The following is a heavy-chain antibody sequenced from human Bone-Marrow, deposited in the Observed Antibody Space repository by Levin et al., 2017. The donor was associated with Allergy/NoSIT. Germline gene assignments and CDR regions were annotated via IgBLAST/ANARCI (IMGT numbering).Heavy chain of an antibody. V-gene: IGHV1-18*01. CDR3: ARDPLGALERGNFDY. J-gene: IGHJ4*02. Sequence: ASVKVSCKASGYTFTSYGISWVRQAPGQGLEWMGWISAYNGNTNYAQKLQGRVTMTTDTSTSTAYMELRSLRSDDTAVYYCARDPLGALERGNFDYWGQGTLVTVSS. CDR2: ISAYNGNT. CDR1: GYTFTSYG. D-gene: IGHD3-16*02.